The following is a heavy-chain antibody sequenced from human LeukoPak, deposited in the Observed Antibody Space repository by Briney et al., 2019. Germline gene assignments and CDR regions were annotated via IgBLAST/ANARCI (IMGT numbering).Heavy chain of an antibody. CDR2: ITSGSSSI. CDR1: GFTFSSYS. CDR3: ARDLTTVTKDGYFYYMDV. Sequence: GGSLRLSCAASGFTFSSYSMNWVRQAPGKGLEWVSHITSGSSSIYYADSLKGRFTISRDNAMNSLYLQIDGLRDEDTAVYYCARDLTTVTKDGYFYYMDVWGKGTTVTVSS. D-gene: IGHD4-17*01. V-gene: IGHV3-48*02. J-gene: IGHJ6*03.